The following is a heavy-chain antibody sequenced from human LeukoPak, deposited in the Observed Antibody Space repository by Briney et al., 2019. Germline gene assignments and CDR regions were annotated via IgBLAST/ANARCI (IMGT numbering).Heavy chain of an antibody. V-gene: IGHV7-4-1*02. CDR1: GYTFTSYA. J-gene: IGHJ2*01. CDR2: INANTGNP. CDR3: ARDFPARDWFFDL. Sequence: ASVKVSCKASGYTFTSYAMNWVRQAPGQGLEWMGWINANTGNPTYAQGFTGRFVFSLDTSVSTAYLQISSLKAEDTAVYYCARDFPARDWFFDLWGRGTLVTVSS.